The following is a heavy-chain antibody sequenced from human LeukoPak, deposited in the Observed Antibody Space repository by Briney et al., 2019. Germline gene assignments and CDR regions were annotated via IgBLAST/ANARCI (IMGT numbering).Heavy chain of an antibody. CDR2: IYYSGST. D-gene: IGHD5-24*01. J-gene: IGHJ3*02. Sequence: SETLSLTCTVSGGSTSSHYWSWIRQSPGKGLEWIGYIYYSGSTNYNPSLKSRVTISVDTSKNQFSLKLSSVTAADTAVYYCARGEMATIEDAFDIWGQGTMVTVSS. V-gene: IGHV4-59*11. CDR1: GGSTSSHY. CDR3: ARGEMATIEDAFDI.